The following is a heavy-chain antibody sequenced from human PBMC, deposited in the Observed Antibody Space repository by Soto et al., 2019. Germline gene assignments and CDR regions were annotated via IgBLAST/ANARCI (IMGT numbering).Heavy chain of an antibody. V-gene: IGHV1-2*02. CDR1: GYTFTDYY. D-gene: IGHD5-18*01. CDR2: MNPKSGGA. J-gene: IGHJ3*02. CDR3: TRENIENSDGLYDAFDI. Sequence: GASVKVSCKTSGYTFTDYYTHWVRQAPGQGLEWMGWMNPKSGGAYFAQKFQGRVTLTRDTSIGTAYIEVNSLTSDDTAVYFCTRENIENSDGLYDAFDILGQGITVTVSS.